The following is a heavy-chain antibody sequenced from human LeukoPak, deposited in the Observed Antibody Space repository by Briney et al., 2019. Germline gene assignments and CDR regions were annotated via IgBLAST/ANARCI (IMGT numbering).Heavy chain of an antibody. CDR3: ARVWARYFDL. CDR1: GGSFSGYY. Sequence: PSETLSLTCAVYGGSFSGYYWSWIRQTPGKGLEWIGEINHSGSTNYNPSLKSRVTISVDTSKNQFSLKLSSVTAADTAVYYCARVWARYFDLWGRGTLVTVSS. CDR2: INHSGST. V-gene: IGHV4-34*01. D-gene: IGHD7-27*01. J-gene: IGHJ2*01.